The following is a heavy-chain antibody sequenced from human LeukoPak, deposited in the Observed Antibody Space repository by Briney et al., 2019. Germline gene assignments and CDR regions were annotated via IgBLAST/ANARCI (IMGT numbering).Heavy chain of an antibody. D-gene: IGHD5-18*01. Sequence: ASVKVSCKASGYTFSSYGISWVRQAPGQGLEWMGWISAYDGNTDYAQNLQGRVTMTTDTSTSTAYMELRSLRSDDTAVYYCARAVRGYSYTYLPYWGQGTLVTVSS. CDR3: ARAVRGYSYTYLPY. V-gene: IGHV1-18*01. J-gene: IGHJ4*02. CDR2: ISAYDGNT. CDR1: GYTFSSYG.